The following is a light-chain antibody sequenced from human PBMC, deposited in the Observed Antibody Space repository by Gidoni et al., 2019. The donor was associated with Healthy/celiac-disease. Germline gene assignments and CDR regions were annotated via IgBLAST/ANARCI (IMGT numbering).Light chain of an antibody. Sequence: EIVMTQSPATLSVSPGERATLSCRASQSVSSNLAWYQQKPGQAPRLLIYGASTRATGIPARFSGSGSGTEFTLTISSLQSEDFAVYYCQQYNNWPRRTFGQGTKVKSN. V-gene: IGKV3-15*01. J-gene: IGKJ1*01. CDR1: QSVSSN. CDR2: GAS. CDR3: QQYNNWPRRT.